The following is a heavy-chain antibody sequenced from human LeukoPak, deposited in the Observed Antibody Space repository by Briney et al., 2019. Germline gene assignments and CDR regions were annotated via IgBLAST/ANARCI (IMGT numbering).Heavy chain of an antibody. D-gene: IGHD2-2*01. CDR1: GYTFTSYG. J-gene: IGHJ4*02. Sequence: GASAKVSCKASGYTFTSYGISWVRQAPGQGLEWMGWISAYNGNTNYAQKLQGRVTMTTDTSTSTAYMELRSLRSDDTAVYYCAGGRTDIVVVPATLRNYYFDYWGQGTLVTVSS. CDR3: AGGRTDIVVVPATLRNYYFDY. CDR2: ISAYNGNT. V-gene: IGHV1-18*01.